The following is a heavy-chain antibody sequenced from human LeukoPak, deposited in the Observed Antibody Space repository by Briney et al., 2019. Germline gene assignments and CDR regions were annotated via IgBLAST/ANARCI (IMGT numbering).Heavy chain of an antibody. CDR1: GFTLRSFG. CDR2: ISYDGSNK. V-gene: IGHV3-30*18. D-gene: IGHD5-18*01. CDR3: AKSFTESRIPLWG. Sequence: PGGSLRLSCAASGFTLRSFGMHWVRQAPGKGLEWVAVISYDGSNKYCADSVKGRFTISRDSSKNTLYLQMNSLRAEDTAAYYCAKSFTESRIPLWGWGQGTLVTVSS. J-gene: IGHJ4*02.